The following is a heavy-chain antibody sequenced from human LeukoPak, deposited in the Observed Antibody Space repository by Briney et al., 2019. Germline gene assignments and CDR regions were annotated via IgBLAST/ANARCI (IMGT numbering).Heavy chain of an antibody. Sequence: SQTLSLTCAVSGGFISSGGYSWSWIRQPPGKGLEWIGYIYHSGSTNYNSSLKSRVTISVDTSKNQFSLKLSSVTAADTAVYYCARVETTAGIDYWGQGTLVTVSS. V-gene: IGHV4-30-2*01. J-gene: IGHJ4*02. CDR1: GGFISSGGYS. CDR2: IYHSGST. CDR3: ARVETTAGIDY. D-gene: IGHD1-7*01.